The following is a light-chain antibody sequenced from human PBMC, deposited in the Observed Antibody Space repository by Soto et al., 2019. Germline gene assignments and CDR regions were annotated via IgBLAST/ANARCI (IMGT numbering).Light chain of an antibody. V-gene: IGKV1-5*03. CDR3: QQSKSYSWT. Sequence: DIQMTQSPSTLSASVGDRVTITCRASQSISSWLAWYQQKPGKAPKLLIYKASSLESGVPSRFSGSGSGTEFTLTISSLQPDEFATYYCQQSKSYSWTFGQGTKVEIK. CDR2: KAS. CDR1: QSISSW. J-gene: IGKJ1*01.